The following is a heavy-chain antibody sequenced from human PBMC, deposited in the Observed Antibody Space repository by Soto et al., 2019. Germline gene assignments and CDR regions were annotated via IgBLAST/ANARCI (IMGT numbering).Heavy chain of an antibody. CDR3: ARHTPAISISDH. CDR2: IYYSGST. V-gene: IGHV4-39*01. J-gene: IGHJ4*02. CDR1: GGSISSSSYY. D-gene: IGHD2-15*01. Sequence: QLQLQESGPGLVKPSETLSLTCTVSGGSISSSSYYWGWIRQPPGKGLEWIGSIYYSGSTYYNPYLKSRLTIAVDTSKNQFSLKHSSVTAADTAVYYCARHTPAISISDHWGQGTLVTVSS.